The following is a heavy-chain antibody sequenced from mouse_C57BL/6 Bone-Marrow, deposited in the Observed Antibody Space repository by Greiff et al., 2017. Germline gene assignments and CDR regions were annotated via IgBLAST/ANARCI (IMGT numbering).Heavy chain of an antibody. D-gene: IGHD1-1*01. J-gene: IGHJ3*01. CDR2: IHPSDSDT. V-gene: IGHV1-74*01. Sequence: QVQLQQPGAELVKPGASVKVSCKASGYTFTSYWMPWVKQRPGQGLEWIGRIHPSDSDTNYNQKFKGKATLTVDTSSSTAYMQRSSLTSEDSAVYYCGIGGITTVVESRCWGQGTLVTVSA. CDR3: GIGGITTVVESRC. CDR1: GYTFTSYW.